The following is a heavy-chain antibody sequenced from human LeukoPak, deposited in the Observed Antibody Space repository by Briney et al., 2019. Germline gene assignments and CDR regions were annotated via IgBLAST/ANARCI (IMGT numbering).Heavy chain of an antibody. V-gene: IGHV3-74*01. J-gene: IGHJ4*02. CDR2: INSDGSST. Sequence: GGSLRPSCAASGFTFGSYWMHWVRQAPGKGLVWVSRINSDGSSTSYADSVKGRFTISRDNAKNTLYLQMNSLRAEDTAVYYCAREIQEWVTMVRGVTARYRHDYFDYWGQGTLVTVSS. D-gene: IGHD3-10*01. CDR1: GFTFGSYW. CDR3: AREIQEWVTMVRGVTARYRHDYFDY.